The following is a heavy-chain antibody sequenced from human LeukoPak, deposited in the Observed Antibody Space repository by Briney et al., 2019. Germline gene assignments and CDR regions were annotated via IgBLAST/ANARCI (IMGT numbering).Heavy chain of an antibody. J-gene: IGHJ4*02. Sequence: PGRSLRLSCTASGFTFSSYAMHWVRQAPGKGLEWVAVISYDGNNKYYADSVKGRFTISRDNSKNTLYLQMNSLRAEDTAVYYCAKDRRDGYNLGGYFDYWGQGTLVTVSS. CDR2: ISYDGNNK. D-gene: IGHD5-24*01. V-gene: IGHV3-30*04. CDR1: GFTFSSYA. CDR3: AKDRRDGYNLGGYFDY.